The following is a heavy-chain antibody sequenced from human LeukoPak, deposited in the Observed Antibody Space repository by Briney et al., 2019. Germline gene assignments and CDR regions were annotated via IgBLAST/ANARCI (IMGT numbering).Heavy chain of an antibody. J-gene: IGHJ4*02. CDR1: GFTFSSYS. CDR2: ISSSSSYI. D-gene: IGHD5-18*01. Sequence: GGSLRLSCAASGFTFSSYSMNWVRQAPGKGLEWVSSISSSSSYIYYADSVKGRFTISRDNAKNSLYLQMNSLRAEDTAVYYCARDQGYSYGYYFDYWGRGTLVTVSS. CDR3: ARDQGYSYGYYFDY. V-gene: IGHV3-21*01.